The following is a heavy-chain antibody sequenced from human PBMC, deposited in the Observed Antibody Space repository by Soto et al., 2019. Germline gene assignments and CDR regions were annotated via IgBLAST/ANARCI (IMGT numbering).Heavy chain of an antibody. CDR2: IGIAGDT. V-gene: IGHV3-13*04. CDR3: ARSPPGGYHYYYGMDV. D-gene: IGHD3-22*01. CDR1: GFTFSSYD. J-gene: IGHJ6*02. Sequence: EVQLVESGGGLVQPGGSLRLSCAASGFTFSSYDMQWVRQATGKGLEWVSAIGIAGDTYYPGSVKGRFTISRENAKNSLYLQMNSLRAGDTAVYYCARSPPGGYHYYYGMDVWGQGTTVTDSS.